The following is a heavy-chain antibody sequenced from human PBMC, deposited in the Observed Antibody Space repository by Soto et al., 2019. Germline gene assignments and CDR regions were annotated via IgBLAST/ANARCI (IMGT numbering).Heavy chain of an antibody. V-gene: IGHV4-31*03. CDR2: IYYSGST. Sequence: QVQLQESGPGLVKPSQTLSLTCTVSGGSISSGGYYWSWIRQHPGKGLEWIGYIYYSGSTYYNPSLKIRVTISVDTSKNQFSLKLSSVTAADTAVYYCARQAVHCSSTSCYRNAFDIWGQGTMVTVSS. CDR3: ARQAVHCSSTSCYRNAFDI. J-gene: IGHJ3*02. D-gene: IGHD2-2*01. CDR1: GGSISSGGYY.